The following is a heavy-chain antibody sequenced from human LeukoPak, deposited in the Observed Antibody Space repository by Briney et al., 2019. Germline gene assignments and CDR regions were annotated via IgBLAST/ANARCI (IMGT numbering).Heavy chain of an antibody. D-gene: IGHD1-26*01. V-gene: IGHV3-49*04. Sequence: GGSLRLSCTASGFTFGDHAMSWVRQAPGKGLEWITFIRSKAYGGTAEYAASVRGRFSISRDDFKSIAYLQMNSLKTEDTAMYYCTRSTYSSTYYVVFDSWGQGTLVTVSS. CDR3: TRSTYSSTYYVVFDS. J-gene: IGHJ4*02. CDR1: GFTFGDHA. CDR2: IRSKAYGGTA.